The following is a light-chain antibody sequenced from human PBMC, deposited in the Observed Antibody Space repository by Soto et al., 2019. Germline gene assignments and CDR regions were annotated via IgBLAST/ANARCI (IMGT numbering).Light chain of an antibody. CDR1: QSISRY. CDR3: QQTYTMPFT. CDR2: AAS. V-gene: IGKV1-39*01. J-gene: IGKJ3*01. Sequence: DIQMTQSPSSLSASVGDRVTITCRASQSISRYLNWYQHKPGKAPKLLIYAASSLQSGVPSRFSSTESGTDFTLSIDSLQSEDFATYFCQQTYTMPFTFGPGHTGDIK.